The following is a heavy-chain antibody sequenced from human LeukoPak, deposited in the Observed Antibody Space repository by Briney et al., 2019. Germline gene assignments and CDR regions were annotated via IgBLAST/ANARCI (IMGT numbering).Heavy chain of an antibody. J-gene: IGHJ3*02. Sequence: ASVKVSCKASCYTFSSYGINWVRQAPGQGLEWMGWISVIDNANTRYAQNFQGRLTMTTDTSTTTAYMELRSLRSDDTAVYYCSREFPFCGADCFSGVFDIWGQGTMVTVS. CDR3: SREFPFCGADCFSGVFDI. V-gene: IGHV1-18*01. D-gene: IGHD2-21*02. CDR2: ISVIDNANT. CDR1: CYTFSSYG.